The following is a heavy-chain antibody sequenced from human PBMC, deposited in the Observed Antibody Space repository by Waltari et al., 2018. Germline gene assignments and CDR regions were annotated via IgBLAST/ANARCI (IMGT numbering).Heavy chain of an antibody. J-gene: IGHJ4*02. CDR2: LIPTFQKG. CDR3: AGGTPLRFFVH. CDR1: GGSFPTFG. V-gene: IGHV1-69*01. Sequence: QVQLVQSGSEVKTPGSSVKVSCKAAGGSFPTFGLYWVRQAPGQGLEWVGGLIPTFQKGAYDTEVQGRVSITADDYTGTAYMELTSLRFEDTAVYYCAGGTPLRFFVHWGQGTRVTVSS.